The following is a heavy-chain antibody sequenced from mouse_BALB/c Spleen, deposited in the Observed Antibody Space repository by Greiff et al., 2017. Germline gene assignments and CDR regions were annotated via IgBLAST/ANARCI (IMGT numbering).Heavy chain of an antibody. CDR2: ISSGSSTI. J-gene: IGHJ4*01. Sequence: EVKLVESGGGLVQPGGSRKLSCAASGFTFSSFGMHWVRQAPEKGLEWVAYISSGSSTIYYADTVKGRFTISRDNPKNTLFLQMTSLRSEDTAMYYCARYDAQYYYAMDDWGQGTSVTVAS. V-gene: IGHV5-17*02. D-gene: IGHD2-14*01. CDR3: ARYDAQYYYAMDD. CDR1: GFTFSSFG.